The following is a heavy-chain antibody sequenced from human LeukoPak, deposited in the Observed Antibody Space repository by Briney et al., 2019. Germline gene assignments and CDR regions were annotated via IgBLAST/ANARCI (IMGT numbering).Heavy chain of an antibody. D-gene: IGHD2-2*01. CDR1: GYIFTNYG. Sequence: ASVKVSCTASGYIFTNYGISWVRQAPGQGLEWMGWISTNKGNTNYAQRLQGRVTMTTDTSTSTAYMELRSLRSDDTAIYYCGRDMQWTLDPWGQGTLVTVSS. CDR2: ISTNKGNT. V-gene: IGHV1-18*01. CDR3: GRDMQWTLDP. J-gene: IGHJ5*02.